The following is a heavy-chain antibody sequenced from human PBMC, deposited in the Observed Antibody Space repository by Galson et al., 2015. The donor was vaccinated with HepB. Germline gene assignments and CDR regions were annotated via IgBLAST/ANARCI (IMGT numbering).Heavy chain of an antibody. CDR2: ITGSGGST. J-gene: IGHJ6*02. CDR1: GFTFSSYA. V-gene: IGHV3-23*01. CDR3: AKRGSGELYYGMDV. D-gene: IGHD3-10*01. Sequence: SLRLSCAASGFTFSSYAMSWVRQGPGKGLEWVSAITGSGGSTYYGDSVKGRFTISRDNSKNTLYLQMNSLRAEDTAVYYCAKRGSGELYYGMDVWGQGTTVTVSS.